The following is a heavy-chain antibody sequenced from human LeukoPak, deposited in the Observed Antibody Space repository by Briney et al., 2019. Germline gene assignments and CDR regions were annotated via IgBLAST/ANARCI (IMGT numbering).Heavy chain of an antibody. J-gene: IGHJ4*02. V-gene: IGHV4-39*01. CDR2: IYYSGST. D-gene: IGHD6-19*01. Sequence: ASETLSLTCTVSGGSISSYYWGWIRQPPGKGLEWIGSIYYSGSTYYNPSLKSRVTISVDTSKNQFSLKLSSVTAADTAVYYCARRRGSGSTQVFDYWGQGTLVTVSS. CDR1: GGSISSYY. CDR3: ARRRGSGSTQVFDY.